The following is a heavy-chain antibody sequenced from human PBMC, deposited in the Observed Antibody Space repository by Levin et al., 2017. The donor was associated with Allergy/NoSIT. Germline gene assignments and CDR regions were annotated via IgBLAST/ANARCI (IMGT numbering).Heavy chain of an antibody. J-gene: IGHJ3*02. CDR1: GFPFSTHY. V-gene: IGHV3-74*01. D-gene: IGHD1-26*01. CDR2: ISDDTSKT. CDR3: ARGIVGASVAFDI. Sequence: GGSLRLSCAGSGFPFSTHYMHWVRQAPGKGLVWVSRISDDTSKTNYADSVKGRFTISSDNAKDTLFLQMNSLRAEDTAVYYCARGIVGASVAFDIWGHGTLVTVSS.